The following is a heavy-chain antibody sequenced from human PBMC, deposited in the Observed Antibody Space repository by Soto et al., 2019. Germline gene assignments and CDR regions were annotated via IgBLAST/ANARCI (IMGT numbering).Heavy chain of an antibody. CDR1: GFTFSSYG. Sequence: QVQLVESGGGVVQPGRSLRLSCAASGFTFSSYGMQWVRQAPGKRLEWVAVISYGGSNKYYADSVKGRFTISRDNSKNPLYLQMNSLRAEATAVYYCAKARRPNYYYGMDVWGQGTTVTVSS. V-gene: IGHV3-30*18. D-gene: IGHD6-25*01. J-gene: IGHJ6*02. CDR3: AKARRPNYYYGMDV. CDR2: ISYGGSNK.